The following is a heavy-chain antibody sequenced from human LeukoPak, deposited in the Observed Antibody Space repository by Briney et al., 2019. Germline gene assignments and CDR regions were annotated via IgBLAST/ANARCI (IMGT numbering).Heavy chain of an antibody. Sequence: ASVKVSCKASGYTFTSYDINWVRQATGQGLEWMGWMNPNSGNTGYAQKFQGRVTITRNTSISTAYMELSSLRSEDTAVYYCARLPRYCSSTSCYGGAFDIWGQGTMVTVSS. CDR2: MNPNSGNT. CDR1: GYTFTSYD. V-gene: IGHV1-8*03. D-gene: IGHD2-2*01. CDR3: ARLPRYCSSTSCYGGAFDI. J-gene: IGHJ3*02.